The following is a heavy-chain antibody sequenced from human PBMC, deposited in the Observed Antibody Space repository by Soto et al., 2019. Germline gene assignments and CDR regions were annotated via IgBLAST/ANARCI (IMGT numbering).Heavy chain of an antibody. CDR1: GGSISSSSYY. D-gene: IGHD5-18*01. V-gene: IGHV4-39*01. CDR2: FYYSGST. Sequence: QLQLQESGPGLVKPSETLSITCTVSGGSISSSSYYWGWIRQPPGKGLEWIGRFYYSGSTYYNPYLKSRGTISVDTSKNKFSLKLSYVTDADTAVYYCARGGYSYDPDNYYYYYGMDVWGQGPTVTVSS. J-gene: IGHJ6*02. CDR3: ARGGYSYDPDNYYYYYGMDV.